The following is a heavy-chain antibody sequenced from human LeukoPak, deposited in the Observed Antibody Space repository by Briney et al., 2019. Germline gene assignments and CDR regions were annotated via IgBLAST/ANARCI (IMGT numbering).Heavy chain of an antibody. CDR2: INHSGST. D-gene: IGHD6-19*01. V-gene: IGHV4-34*01. CDR1: GGSFSGYY. Sequence: SETLSLTCAVYGGSFSGYYWSWIRQPPGKGLEWIGEINHSGSTNYNPSLKSRVTISVDTSKNRFSLKLSSVTAADTAVYYCASSSIAVAGSDYWGQGTLVTVSS. J-gene: IGHJ4*02. CDR3: ASSSIAVAGSDY.